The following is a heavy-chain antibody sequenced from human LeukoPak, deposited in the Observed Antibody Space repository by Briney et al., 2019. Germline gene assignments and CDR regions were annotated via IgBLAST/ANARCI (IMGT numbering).Heavy chain of an antibody. J-gene: IGHJ4*02. CDR3: AREVEATGFDY. Sequence: GRSLRLSCAASGFTFSSYAMHWVRQAPGKGLEWVAVISYDGSNKYYADSVKGRFTISRDNSKNTLYLQMNSLRAEDTAVYYCAREVEATGFDYWGQGTLVTVSS. CDR1: GFTFSSYA. D-gene: IGHD1-26*01. V-gene: IGHV3-30-3*01. CDR2: ISYDGSNK.